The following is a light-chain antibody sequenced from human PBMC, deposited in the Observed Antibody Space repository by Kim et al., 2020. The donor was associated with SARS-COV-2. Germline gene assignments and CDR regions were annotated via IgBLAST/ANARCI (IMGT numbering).Light chain of an antibody. Sequence: AYIGDRVTITCRASQDIRNYLAWFQQIPGKAPKSLIYAASNLQSGVPSRFSASGSGTDFTLTISSLQPEDFATYYCQQCHSYPLTFGGGTKVDIK. CDR3: QQCHSYPLT. J-gene: IGKJ4*01. CDR1: QDIRNY. V-gene: IGKV1-16*01. CDR2: AAS.